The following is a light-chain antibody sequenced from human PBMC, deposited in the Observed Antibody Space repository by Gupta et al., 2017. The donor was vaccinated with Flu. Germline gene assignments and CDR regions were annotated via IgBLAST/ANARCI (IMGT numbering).Light chain of an antibody. J-gene: IGKJ1*01. CDR1: QNIYSY. Sequence: EIVLTQSPATLSLSPGERATLSCRASQNIYSYLAWYQQKPGQAPRLLIYDASNRATDIPARFSGSGSGTDFTLTISNLEPEDFAVYYCQQRSHWPQTFGQGTKVEI. V-gene: IGKV3-11*01. CDR2: DAS. CDR3: QQRSHWPQT.